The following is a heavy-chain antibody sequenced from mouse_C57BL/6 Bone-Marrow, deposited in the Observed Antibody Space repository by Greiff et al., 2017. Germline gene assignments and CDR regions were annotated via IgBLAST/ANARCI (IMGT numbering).Heavy chain of an antibody. CDR1: GYTFTSYW. V-gene: IGHV1-5*01. D-gene: IGHD1-1*01. Sequence: EVQLQQSGTVLARPGASVKMSCKTSGYTFTSYWMHWVKQRPGQGLEWIGAIYPGNSDTSYNQKFKGKDKLTAVTSASTAYMELSSLTNEDSAVYYCTRGYYYGSSYYAMDYWGQGTSVTVSS. CDR2: IYPGNSDT. J-gene: IGHJ4*01. CDR3: TRGYYYGSSYYAMDY.